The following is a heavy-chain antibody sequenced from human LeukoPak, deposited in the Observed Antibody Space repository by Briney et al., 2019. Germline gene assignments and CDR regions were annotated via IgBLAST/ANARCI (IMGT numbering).Heavy chain of an antibody. Sequence: GESLKISCKGSGYSFTSYWIGWVRQMPGKGLEWMGIIYPGDSDTRYSPSFQGQVTISADKSISTAYLQWSSLKASDTAMYYCARHVGDTAMVPGALDIWGQGTMVTVSS. V-gene: IGHV5-51*01. CDR2: IYPGDSDT. CDR1: GYSFTSYW. CDR3: ARHVGDTAMVPGALDI. D-gene: IGHD5-18*01. J-gene: IGHJ3*02.